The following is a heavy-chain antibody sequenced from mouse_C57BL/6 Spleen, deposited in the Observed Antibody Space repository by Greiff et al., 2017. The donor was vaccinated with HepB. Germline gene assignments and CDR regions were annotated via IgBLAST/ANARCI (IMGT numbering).Heavy chain of an antibody. CDR3: SRPLVITTVVAPGFAD. D-gene: IGHD1-1*01. V-gene: IGHV1-80*01. CDR2: IYPGDGDT. Sequence: VQLQESGAELVKPGASVKISCKASGYAFSSYWMNWVKQRPGKGLEWIGQIYPGDGDTNYNGKFKGKATLTADKSSSTAYMQLSSLTSEDSAVYFWSRPLVITTVVAPGFADWGQGTLVTVSA. J-gene: IGHJ3*01. CDR1: GYAFSSYW.